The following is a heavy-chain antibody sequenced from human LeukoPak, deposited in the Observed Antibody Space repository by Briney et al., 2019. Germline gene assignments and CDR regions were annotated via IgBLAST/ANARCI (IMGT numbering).Heavy chain of an antibody. V-gene: IGHV4-39*01. CDR2: IFYSGST. CDR1: GDSISSTNYY. J-gene: IGHJ4*02. D-gene: IGHD6-13*01. Sequence: SETLSLTCTVSGDSISSTNYYWACVRQPPGNGLEWLGSIFYSGSTYYNPSLKSRVTISVDTSKNQFSLNLHSVTAADTATYCCARRGITYSGSFFAYWGQGTLVTVSS. CDR3: ARRGITYSGSFFAY.